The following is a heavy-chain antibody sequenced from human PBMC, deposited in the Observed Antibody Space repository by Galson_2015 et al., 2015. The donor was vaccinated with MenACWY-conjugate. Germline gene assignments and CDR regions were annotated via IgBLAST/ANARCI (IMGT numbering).Heavy chain of an antibody. CDR2: IGGDGSGI. V-gene: IGHV3-74*01. J-gene: IGHJ4*02. Sequence: SLRLSCAASGLTFSSSWMHWVRQAPGKGLVWVSRIGGDGSGINYADSVKGRFTISRDNAKDTLYLQMNSLRAEDTAVYYCARGLNHCFDSWGQGTLVTVSS. CDR1: GLTFSSSW. CDR3: ARGLNHCFDS.